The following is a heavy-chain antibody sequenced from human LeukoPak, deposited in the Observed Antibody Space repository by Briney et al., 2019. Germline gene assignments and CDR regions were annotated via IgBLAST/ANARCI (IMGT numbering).Heavy chain of an antibody. V-gene: IGHV1-46*01. D-gene: IGHD6-6*01. J-gene: IGHJ6*02. CDR2: INPSGGST. CDR3: ARDYSPEYSSSSGVYYYYGMDV. Sequence: GASVKVSCKASGYTXTSYYMHGVRQAPGQGLEWMGIINPSGGSTSYAQKFQGRVTMTRDTSTSTVYMELSSLRSEDTAVYYCARDYSPEYSSSSGVYYYYGMDVWGQGTTVTVSS. CDR1: GYTXTSYY.